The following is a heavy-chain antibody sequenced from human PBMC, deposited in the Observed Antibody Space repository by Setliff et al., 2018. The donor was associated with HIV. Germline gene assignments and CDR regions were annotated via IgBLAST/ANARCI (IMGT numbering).Heavy chain of an antibody. J-gene: IGHJ4*02. CDR2: ISVSGTDI. Sequence: PGGSLRLSCAASGFTFTNYYMSWIRQAPGKGLELLSYISVSGTDIKYAGSVKGRFTISRDNAKNSLYLQMNSLRAEDTAVYYCATDPRRLSYWGQGTLVTVSS. CDR3: ATDPRRLSY. V-gene: IGHV3-11*04. D-gene: IGHD2-21*01. CDR1: GFTFTNYY.